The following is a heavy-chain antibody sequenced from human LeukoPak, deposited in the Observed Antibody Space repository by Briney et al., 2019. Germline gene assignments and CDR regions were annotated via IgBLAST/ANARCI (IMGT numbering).Heavy chain of an antibody. J-gene: IGHJ4*02. CDR2: IYYSGST. CDR3: ARVSPNWDDFWSGYYPEGGYFDY. Sequence: SETLSLTCTVSGGSISSGGYYWSWIRQHPGKGLEWIGYIYYSGSTYYNPSLKSRVTISVDTSKNQFSLKLSSVTAADTAVYYCARVSPNWDDFWSGYYPEGGYFDYWGQGTLVTVSS. CDR1: GGSISSGGYY. D-gene: IGHD3-3*01. V-gene: IGHV4-31*03.